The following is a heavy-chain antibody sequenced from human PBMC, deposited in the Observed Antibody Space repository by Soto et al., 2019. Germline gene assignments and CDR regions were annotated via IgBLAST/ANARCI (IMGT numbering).Heavy chain of an antibody. CDR3: ATQEVGGSYVYTFDP. D-gene: IGHD1-26*01. Sequence: LLPMSLTCSVSGGSISSYYGSWIRQTQGKGLEWIGYIYYSGSTNYNPSLKSRVTISVDTSKNQFSLKLSSVTAADTAVYYCATQEVGGSYVYTFDPWGQGTLVTVSS. J-gene: IGHJ5*02. CDR1: GGSISSYY. V-gene: IGHV4-59*08. CDR2: IYYSGST.